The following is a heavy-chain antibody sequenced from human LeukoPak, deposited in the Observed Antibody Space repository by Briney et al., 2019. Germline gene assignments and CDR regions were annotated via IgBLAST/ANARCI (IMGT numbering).Heavy chain of an antibody. CDR1: GYTFNDNY. V-gene: IGHV1-2*02. CDR2: INPKSGAT. Sequence: ASVTVSCKASGYTFNDNYIHWVRQAPGQGLEWMGWINPKSGATSYAQKFQGRVTMTRDTSITTAYMELNSLTSDDTAVFYCAKDSSYYGSGSYYNSDYWGQGTLVTVSS. CDR3: AKDSSYYGSGSYYNSDY. J-gene: IGHJ4*02. D-gene: IGHD3-10*01.